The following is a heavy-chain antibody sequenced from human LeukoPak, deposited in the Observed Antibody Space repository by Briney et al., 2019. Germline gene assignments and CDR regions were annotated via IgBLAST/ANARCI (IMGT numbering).Heavy chain of an antibody. CDR1: GFTFSSYA. D-gene: IGHD3-22*01. CDR2: ISGSGGST. CDR3: AKLGVYYDSSVYYF. Sequence: QPGGSLRLSCAASGFTFSSYAMSWVRKAPGKGLEWVSAISGSGGSTYYADSVKGRFTISRDNSKNTLYLQMNSLRAEDTAVYFCAKLGVYYDSSVYYFGGQGTLVTVSS. J-gene: IGHJ4*02. V-gene: IGHV3-23*01.